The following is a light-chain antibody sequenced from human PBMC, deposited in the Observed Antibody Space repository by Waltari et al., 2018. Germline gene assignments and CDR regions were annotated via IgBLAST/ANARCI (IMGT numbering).Light chain of an antibody. CDR3: GSYAGRYNLV. CDR1: TSDVVNYNF. V-gene: IGLV2-11*01. J-gene: IGLJ2*01. CDR2: DVT. Sequence: QFALTQPRSVSGSPWQSVTISCTGTTSDVVNYNFVSWYQHHPGKAPKLMIYDVTKKTAGVPDRLSRSKSGNTAAMTNSGLQAEDEADYYCGSYAGRYNLVFGGETMLTVI.